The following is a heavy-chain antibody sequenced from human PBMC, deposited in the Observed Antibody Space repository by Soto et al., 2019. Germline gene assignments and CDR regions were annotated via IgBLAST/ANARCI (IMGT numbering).Heavy chain of an antibody. D-gene: IGHD6-6*01. V-gene: IGHV4-34*01. J-gene: IGHJ4*02. CDR3: ARSSITPRLFMYPFDY. CDR2: IYYDGNT. Sequence: SETLSLTCAVYGGSFSDFYWGWIRQPPGKGLECIGNIYYDGNTYYNPSLKSRVTISLDTSKNQFSLRLNSVTAADTAVYYCARSSITPRLFMYPFDYWGQGTLVTSPQ. CDR1: GGSFSDFY.